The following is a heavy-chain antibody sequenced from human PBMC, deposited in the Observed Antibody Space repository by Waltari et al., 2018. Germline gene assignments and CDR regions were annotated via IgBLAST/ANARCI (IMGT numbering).Heavy chain of an antibody. CDR2: TYYSGTT. CDR3: ARGTMVRGSLVIDYYFDY. CDR1: GDSISSSKW. J-gene: IGHJ4*02. D-gene: IGHD3-10*01. Sequence: QVQLQESGPGLLRPSGTLSITCVVSGDSISSSKWWSWVRHSPWKGLEWIGETYYSGTTHYNPSPKKRATISVDIFNNQFSLTLTSLTAADTAIYYCARGTMVRGSLVIDYYFDYWGLGTLVTVSS. V-gene: IGHV4-4*02.